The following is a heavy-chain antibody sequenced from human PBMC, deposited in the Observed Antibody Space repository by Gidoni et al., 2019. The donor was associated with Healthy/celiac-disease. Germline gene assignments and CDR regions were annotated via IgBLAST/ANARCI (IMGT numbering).Heavy chain of an antibody. CDR2: SSGSGGST. CDR1: GFTFSSYA. D-gene: IGHD2-15*01. V-gene: IGHV3-23*04. Sequence: EVQLVASGGGLVQPGGSLRLSCSASGFTFSSYAMSWVRQATGKGLEWVSASSGSGGSTYYADSVKGRFTISRDNSKNTLYLQMNSLRAEDTAVYYCASGGYCSGGSCYPFDYWGQGTLVTVSS. J-gene: IGHJ4*02. CDR3: ASGGYCSGGSCYPFDY.